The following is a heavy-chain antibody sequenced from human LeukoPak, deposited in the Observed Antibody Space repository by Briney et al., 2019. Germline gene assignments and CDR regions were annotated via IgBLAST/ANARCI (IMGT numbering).Heavy chain of an antibody. CDR3: ARDSRVHRYCSGGSCYDY. CDR2: ISAYNGNT. CDR1: GYTFTSYG. Sequence: ASVKVSCKASGYTFTSYGIGWVRQAPGQGLEWMGWISAYNGNTNYAQKLQGRVTMTTDTSTSTAYMELRSLRSDDTAVYYCARDSRVHRYCSGGSCYDYWGQGTLVTVSS. D-gene: IGHD2-15*01. J-gene: IGHJ4*02. V-gene: IGHV1-18*01.